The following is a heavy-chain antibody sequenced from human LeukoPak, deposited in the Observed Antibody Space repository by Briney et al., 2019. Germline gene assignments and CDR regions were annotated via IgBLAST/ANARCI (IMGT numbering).Heavy chain of an antibody. Sequence: GGSLRLSCAASGFTFSYAWMSWVRQAPGKRLEWVGRIKSKTDGGTTDHAAPVKGRFTISRDDSKKTLYLQMNSLKTEDTGVYYCTPDAPFYGSGSYFSDFQHWGQGTLVTVSS. J-gene: IGHJ1*01. V-gene: IGHV3-15*01. CDR3: TPDAPFYGSGSYFSDFQH. CDR1: GFTFSYAW. CDR2: IKSKTDGGTT. D-gene: IGHD3-10*01.